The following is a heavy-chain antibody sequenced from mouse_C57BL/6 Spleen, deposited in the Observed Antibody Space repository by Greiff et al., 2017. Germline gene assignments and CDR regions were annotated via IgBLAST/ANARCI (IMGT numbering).Heavy chain of an antibody. Sequence: QVQLQQSGAELVRPGASVTLSCKASGYTFTDYEMHWVKQTPVPGLEWIGAIDPETGGTAYNQKFKGKAKLTADKSSSTAYMELRSLTYEDSAVYYCTMMDAMDYWGQGTSVTVSS. CDR3: TMMDAMDY. D-gene: IGHD2-3*01. V-gene: IGHV1-15*01. J-gene: IGHJ4*01. CDR1: GYTFTDYE. CDR2: IDPETGGT.